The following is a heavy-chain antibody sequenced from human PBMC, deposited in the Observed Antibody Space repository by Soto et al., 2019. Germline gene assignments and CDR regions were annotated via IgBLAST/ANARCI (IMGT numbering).Heavy chain of an antibody. V-gene: IGHV3-7*03. J-gene: IGHJ2*01. Sequence: GGSLRLSCAASGFTFSSYWMSWVRQAPGKGLEWVATIKQDGSEKYYVDSVKGRFTISRDNAKNSLYLQMNSLRAEDTAVYYCARDSLLYCSGGSCYWYFDLWGRGTLVTVSS. CDR2: IKQDGSEK. CDR3: ARDSLLYCSGGSCYWYFDL. CDR1: GFTFSSYW. D-gene: IGHD2-15*01.